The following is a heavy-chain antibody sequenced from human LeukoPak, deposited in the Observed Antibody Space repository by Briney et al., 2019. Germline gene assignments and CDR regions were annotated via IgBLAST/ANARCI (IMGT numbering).Heavy chain of an antibody. CDR3: AKVGVRSDAFDI. Sequence: GGSLRLSCAASGFTFSSYGMSWVRQAPGKGLEWVSAISGSGGSTYYADSVKGRFTISRDNSKNTLYLQMNSLRAEDTAVYYCAKVGVRSDAFDIWGQGTMVTVSS. CDR2: ISGSGGST. D-gene: IGHD3-16*01. V-gene: IGHV3-23*01. CDR1: GFTFSSYG. J-gene: IGHJ3*02.